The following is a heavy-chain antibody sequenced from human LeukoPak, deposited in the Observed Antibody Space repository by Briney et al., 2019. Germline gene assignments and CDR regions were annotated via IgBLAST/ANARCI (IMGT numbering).Heavy chain of an antibody. CDR3: ARASITYYYYYYMGV. D-gene: IGHD1-14*01. V-gene: IGHV4-34*01. Sequence: SETLSLTCAVYGGSFSGYYWSWIRQPPGKGLEWIGEINHSGSTNYNPSLKSRVTISVDMSKNQFSLKLSSVTAADTAVYYCARASITYYYYYYMGVWGKGTTVTVSS. CDR1: GGSFSGYY. CDR2: INHSGST. J-gene: IGHJ6*03.